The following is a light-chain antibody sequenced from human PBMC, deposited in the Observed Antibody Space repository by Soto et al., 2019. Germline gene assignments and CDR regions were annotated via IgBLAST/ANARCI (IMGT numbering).Light chain of an antibody. CDR3: QHYNSYSEA. J-gene: IGKJ1*01. CDR1: QSVNTN. Sequence: EIVVTQSPATLSVSPGERATLSCMASQSVNTNLAWYQQAPGQAPRLVIYDIFTRATGAPTRISGSGSGTEFTLTISSLQPDDFATYYCQHYNSYSEAFGQGTKVDIK. V-gene: IGKV3D-15*01. CDR2: DIF.